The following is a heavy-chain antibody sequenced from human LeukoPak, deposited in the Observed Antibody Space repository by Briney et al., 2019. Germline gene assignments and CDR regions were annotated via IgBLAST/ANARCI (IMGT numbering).Heavy chain of an antibody. D-gene: IGHD2-21*02. CDR2: LYSDGTT. CDR1: GFTVSSHY. J-gene: IGHJ3*01. CDR3: ARVAYYRVTADQITDAFDV. Sequence: GGSLRLSCAASGFTVSSHYMNWVRQAPGKGLQWVSVLYSDGTTYYADSVKGRFTISRDNSRSTLYLQMNSLRAEDTAVYFCARVAYYRVTADQITDAFDVWGRGTAVTVSS. V-gene: IGHV3-66*01.